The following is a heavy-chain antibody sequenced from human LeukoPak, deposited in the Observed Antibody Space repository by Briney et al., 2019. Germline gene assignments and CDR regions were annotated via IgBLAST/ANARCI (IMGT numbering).Heavy chain of an antibody. CDR2: ISSSSSYI. Sequence: PGGSLRLSCAAPGFTFSSYSMNWVRQAPGKGLEWVSSISSSSSYIYYADSVKGRFTISRDNAKNSLYLQMNSLRAEDTAVYYCASKYYYDSSGKNPDYWGQGTLVTVSS. CDR3: ASKYYYDSSGKNPDY. D-gene: IGHD3-22*01. CDR1: GFTFSSYS. J-gene: IGHJ4*02. V-gene: IGHV3-21*01.